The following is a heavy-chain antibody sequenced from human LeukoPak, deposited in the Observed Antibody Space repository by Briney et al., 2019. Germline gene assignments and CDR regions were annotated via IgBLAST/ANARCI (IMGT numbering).Heavy chain of an antibody. J-gene: IGHJ4*02. D-gene: IGHD2-2*01. V-gene: IGHV3-73*01. Sequence: GGSLKLSCAASGFTFSGSAMHWVRQASGKGLEWVGRIRSKANSYATAYAASVKGRFTISRDDSKNTAYLQMNSLKTEDTAVYYCAKGPANSRYYFDYWGQGTLVTVSS. CDR3: AKGPANSRYYFDY. CDR1: GFTFSGSA. CDR2: IRSKANSYAT.